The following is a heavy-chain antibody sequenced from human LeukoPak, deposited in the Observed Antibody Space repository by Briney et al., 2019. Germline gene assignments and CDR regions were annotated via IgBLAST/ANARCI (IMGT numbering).Heavy chain of an antibody. CDR3: ARGEGRYCSSTSCYQFVRYYYYMDV. CDR2: INHSGST. J-gene: IGHJ6*03. D-gene: IGHD2-2*01. CDR1: GGSFSGYY. Sequence: KPSETLSLTCAVYGGSFSGYYWSWIRQPPGKGLEWIGEINHSGSTNYNPSLKSRVTISVDTSKNQFSLNLSSVTAADTAVYYCARGEGRYCSSTSCYQFVRYYYYMDVWGKGTTVTVSS. V-gene: IGHV4-34*01.